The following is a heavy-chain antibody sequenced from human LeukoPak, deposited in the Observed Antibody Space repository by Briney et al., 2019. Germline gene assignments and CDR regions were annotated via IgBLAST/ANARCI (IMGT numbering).Heavy chain of an antibody. Sequence: SETLSLTCSVSGYSISNGYYWGWIRQPPGKGLEWIGNIFHRGNSYKRPSLNSRVSISVDTSKNQFSLRLTSVTAADTAVYYCARERIYGDHDRLFDHWGQGSLVTVSS. CDR1: GYSISNGYY. D-gene: IGHD4-17*01. CDR3: ARERIYGDHDRLFDH. CDR2: IFHRGNS. V-gene: IGHV4-38-2*02. J-gene: IGHJ4*02.